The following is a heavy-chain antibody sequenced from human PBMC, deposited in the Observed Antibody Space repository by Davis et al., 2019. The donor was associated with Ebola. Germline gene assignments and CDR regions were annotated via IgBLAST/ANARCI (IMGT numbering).Heavy chain of an antibody. D-gene: IGHD3-22*01. V-gene: IGHV1-2*02. Sequence: ASVKVSCKASGYTFTGYYMHWVRQAPGQGLEWMGWINPNSGGTNYAQKFQGRVTMTRDTSISTAYMELSRLRSDDTAVYYCARVSEVVVIMVAFDIWGQGTMVTVSS. CDR1: GYTFTGYY. J-gene: IGHJ3*02. CDR2: INPNSGGT. CDR3: ARVSEVVVIMVAFDI.